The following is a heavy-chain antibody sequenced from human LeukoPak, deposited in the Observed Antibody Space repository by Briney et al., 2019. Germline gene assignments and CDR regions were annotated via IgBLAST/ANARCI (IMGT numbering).Heavy chain of an antibody. CDR3: ARGRRRSSGWSFDY. V-gene: IGHV4-34*01. J-gene: IGHJ4*02. CDR2: INHSGST. Sequence: PSETLSLTCAVCGGSFSGYYWCSIRQPPGKGLEWIGEINHSGSTNYNPSLKSRVTISGDTSKNQFSLNLSSVTAADTAVYYCARGRRRSSGWSFDYWGQGTLVTVSS. CDR1: GGSFSGYY. D-gene: IGHD6-19*01.